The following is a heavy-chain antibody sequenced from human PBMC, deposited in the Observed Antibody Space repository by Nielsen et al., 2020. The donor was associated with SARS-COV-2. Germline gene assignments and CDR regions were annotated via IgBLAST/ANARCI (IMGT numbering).Heavy chain of an antibody. CDR1: GGTFSSYA. Sequence: SVKVSCKASGGTFSSYAISWVRQAPGQGLEWMGGIIPFFPTTNYAEKFQGRVTITADKSTSTAYMELSSLRSEDTAVYYCATALVLSSGYQYYYYGMDVWGQGTTVTVSS. J-gene: IGHJ6*02. CDR3: ATALVLSSGYQYYYYGMDV. D-gene: IGHD3-22*01. CDR2: IIPFFPTT. V-gene: IGHV1-69*06.